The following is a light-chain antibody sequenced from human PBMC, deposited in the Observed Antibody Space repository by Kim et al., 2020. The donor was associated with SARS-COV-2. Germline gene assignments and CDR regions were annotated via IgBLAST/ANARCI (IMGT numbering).Light chain of an antibody. CDR1: QSVSTN. J-gene: IGKJ1*01. CDR2: GAT. CDR3: QQYDNAPPRT. Sequence: EIVMTQSPDTLSMSPGERASLSCRASQSVSTNIAWYQQEPGQAPRLLIYGATTRVIGIPARFSGSGSGTDFTLTISSLQTEDFAVYYCQQYDNAPPRTFGQVTKVDIK. V-gene: IGKV3-15*01.